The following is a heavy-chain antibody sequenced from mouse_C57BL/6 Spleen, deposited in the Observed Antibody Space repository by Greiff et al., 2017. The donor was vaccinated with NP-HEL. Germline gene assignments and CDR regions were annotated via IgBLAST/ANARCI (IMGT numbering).Heavy chain of an antibody. J-gene: IGHJ4*01. CDR1: GFTFSDYG. Sequence: EVNVVESGGGLVKPGGSLKLSCAASGFTFSDYGMHWVRQAPEKGLEWVAYISSGSSTIYYADTVKGRFTISRDNAKNTLFLQMTSLRSEDTAMYYCAREVTNYYAMDYWGQGTSVTVSS. D-gene: IGHD2-2*01. V-gene: IGHV5-17*01. CDR3: AREVTNYYAMDY. CDR2: ISSGSSTI.